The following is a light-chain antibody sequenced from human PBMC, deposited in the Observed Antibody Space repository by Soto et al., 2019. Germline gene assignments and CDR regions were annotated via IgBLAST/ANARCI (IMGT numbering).Light chain of an antibody. Sequence: QSVLTQPASVSGSPGQSITISCTGTSSDVGGYSHVSWYQQHPGKAPKLMIYDVNNRPSGVSNRFSASKSGNTASLTISGLQAEDEAAYYCISYTSSGTYVFGTGTKVTVL. J-gene: IGLJ1*01. CDR2: DVN. V-gene: IGLV2-14*01. CDR3: ISYTSSGTYV. CDR1: SSDVGGYSH.